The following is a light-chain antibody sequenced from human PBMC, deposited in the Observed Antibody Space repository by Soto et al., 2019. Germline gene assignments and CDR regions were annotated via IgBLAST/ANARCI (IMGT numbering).Light chain of an antibody. CDR1: QSVSNNY. Sequence: EIVLTQSPGTLSLSPGERATLSCRASQSVSNNYLAWCQQKPGQAPRLLIYGASSRATGIPDRFSGSGSGTDFTLTISRLEPEDFAVYYCQQYGNSAWTFGQGTKVDIK. J-gene: IGKJ1*01. V-gene: IGKV3-20*01. CDR3: QQYGNSAWT. CDR2: GAS.